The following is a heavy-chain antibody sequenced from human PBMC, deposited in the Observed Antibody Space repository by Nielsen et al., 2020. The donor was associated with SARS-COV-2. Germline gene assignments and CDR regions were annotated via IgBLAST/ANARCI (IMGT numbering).Heavy chain of an antibody. V-gene: IGHV3-23*01. CDR3: ATSTSFDY. CDR2: ISGSGGGT. Sequence: GESLKISCAASGFTFSSYAMSWVRQAPGKGLEWVSAISGSGGGTYYADSVKGRFTISRDNSKNTLYLQMNSLRAEDTAVYYCATSTSFDYWGQGTLVTVSS. J-gene: IGHJ4*02. CDR1: GFTFSSYA.